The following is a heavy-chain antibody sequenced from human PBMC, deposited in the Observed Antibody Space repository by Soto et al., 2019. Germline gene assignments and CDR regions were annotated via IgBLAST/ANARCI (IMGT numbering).Heavy chain of an antibody. Sequence: QVQLQQWGAGLLKPSETLSLTCAVYGGSFSSYYWSWIRQPPGKGLEWIGVINHSGSTNYDPSLMSRVTLSIYTSMNQVSLTLNSVTAADTAVYYCARGEPRFMDWLLLSVYFDPWGQGTLVTVSS. CDR2: INHSGST. D-gene: IGHD3-3*01. J-gene: IGHJ5*02. CDR1: GGSFSSYY. V-gene: IGHV4-34*01. CDR3: ARGEPRFMDWLLLSVYFDP.